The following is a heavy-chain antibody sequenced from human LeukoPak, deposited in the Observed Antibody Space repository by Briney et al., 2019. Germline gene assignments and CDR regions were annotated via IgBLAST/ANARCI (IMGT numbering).Heavy chain of an antibody. CDR3: AKAAPYYYDSSGYYSY. Sequence: GGSLRLSCAASGFTFSSYSMNWVRQAPGKGLEWVSSISSSSSYIYYADSVKGRFTISRDNAKNSLYLQMNSLRAEDTAVYYCAKAAPYYYDSSGYYSYWGQGTLVTVSS. CDR2: ISSSSSYI. D-gene: IGHD3-22*01. J-gene: IGHJ4*02. CDR1: GFTFSSYS. V-gene: IGHV3-21*04.